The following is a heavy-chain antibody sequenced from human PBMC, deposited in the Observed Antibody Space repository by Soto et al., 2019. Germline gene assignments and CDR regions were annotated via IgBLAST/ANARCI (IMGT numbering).Heavy chain of an antibody. CDR2: IDSDGSTT. CDR3: LRDDPGLGIDY. Sequence: EVQLVESGGGLVQPGGSLRLSCAASGFTFSTYWMHWVRQAPGKGLVWVSHIDSDGSTTTYADSVKGRFTVSRDNAKNTLYLQMNSLRAEDTALYHCLRDDPGLGIDYWGQGTVVTVSS. V-gene: IGHV3-74*01. CDR1: GFTFSTYW. D-gene: IGHD3-10*01. J-gene: IGHJ4*02.